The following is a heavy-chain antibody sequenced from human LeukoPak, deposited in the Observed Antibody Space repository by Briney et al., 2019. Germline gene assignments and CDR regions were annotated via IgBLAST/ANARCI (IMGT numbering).Heavy chain of an antibody. J-gene: IGHJ5*02. V-gene: IGHV1-2*02. D-gene: IGHD3-22*01. CDR2: INPNSGGT. CDR3: ARGGPTKHSSGRWVWFDP. CDR1: GYTFTGYY. Sequence: ASVKVSCKASGYTFTGYYMHWVRQAPGQGLEWMGWINPNSGGTNYAQKFQGRVTMTRDTSISTAYMELSRLRSDDTAAYYCARGGPTKHSSGRWVWFDPWGQGTLVTVSS.